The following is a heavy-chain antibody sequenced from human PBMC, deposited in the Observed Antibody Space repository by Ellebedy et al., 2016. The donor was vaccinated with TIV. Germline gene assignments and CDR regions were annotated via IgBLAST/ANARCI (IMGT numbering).Heavy chain of an antibody. J-gene: IGHJ4*02. D-gene: IGHD2-15*01. CDR2: IRQDGDEK. CDR3: ARDGGYCSGGTCYLAY. Sequence: GGSLRLSCAASGFTFSSYWMSWVHQAPGKGLEWVASIRQDGDEKYYVDSVKGRFIISRDNARNSLFLQMSSLRAEDTAVYYCARDGGYCSGGTCYLAYWGQGTLVTVSS. V-gene: IGHV3-7*03. CDR1: GFTFSSYW.